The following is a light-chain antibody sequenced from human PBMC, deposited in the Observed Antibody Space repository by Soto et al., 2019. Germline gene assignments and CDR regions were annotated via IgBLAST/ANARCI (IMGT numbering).Light chain of an antibody. CDR1: QSLTTSY. CDR2: GAS. V-gene: IGKV3-20*01. J-gene: IGKJ5*01. CDR3: QQDGSSPT. Sequence: EIVLTQSPGTLSLFPGEIATLSCRASQSLTTSYLAWYQQKPGQAPRLLIYGASSRATGIPDRFSGSGSGTDFTLTISRLEPEDFAVYYCQQDGSSPTFGQGTRLDIK.